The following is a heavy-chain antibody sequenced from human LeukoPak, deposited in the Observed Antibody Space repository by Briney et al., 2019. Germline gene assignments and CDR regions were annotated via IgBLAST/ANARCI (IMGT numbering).Heavy chain of an antibody. V-gene: IGHV3-7*01. CDR2: ITSDGSET. J-gene: IGHJ4*02. Sequence: EWVAHITSDGSETNYVDSVKGRFTISRDNARNSQFLQMNSLGAEDTAVYYCASGGGWVFFNWGQGTLVTVSS. CDR3: ASGGGWVFFN. D-gene: IGHD6-19*01.